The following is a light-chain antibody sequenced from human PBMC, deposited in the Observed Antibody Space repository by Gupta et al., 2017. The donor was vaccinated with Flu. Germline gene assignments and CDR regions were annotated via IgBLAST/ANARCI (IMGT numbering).Light chain of an antibody. CDR2: SNN. CDR3: AAWDDSLNGYV. Sequence: QSVLTQPHPASGSPGQRVTISCSGSTPNIGSNTVNWYQQLPGTAPKLPLYSNNQRPSGVPDRVSGSKSGTSASLAISGLQSEDEADYYCAAWDDSLNGYVFGTGTKVTVL. CDR1: TPNIGSNT. V-gene: IGLV1-44*01. J-gene: IGLJ1*01.